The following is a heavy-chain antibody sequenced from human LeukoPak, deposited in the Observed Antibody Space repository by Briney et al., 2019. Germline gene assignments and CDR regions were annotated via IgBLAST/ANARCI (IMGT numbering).Heavy chain of an antibody. J-gene: IGHJ4*02. V-gene: IGHV3-23*01. CDR1: GFTFSSYA. CDR3: ARGHSSGYLVPSGPDY. Sequence: GGSLRLSCAASGFTFSSYAMSWVRQAPGKGLEWVSAISGSGGSTYYADSVKGRFTISRDNSKNTLYLQMNSLRAEDTAVYYCARGHSSGYLVPSGPDYWGQGTLVTVSS. D-gene: IGHD3-22*01. CDR2: ISGSGGST.